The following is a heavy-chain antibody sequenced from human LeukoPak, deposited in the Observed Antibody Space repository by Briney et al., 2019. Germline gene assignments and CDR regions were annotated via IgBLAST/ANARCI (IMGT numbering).Heavy chain of an antibody. CDR3: ARGAYCTSTLCYSLNAFDL. CDR1: GLTFSSYS. CDR2: VSGGGSTI. V-gene: IGHV3-48*04. J-gene: IGHJ3*01. D-gene: IGHD2-2*01. Sequence: GGSLRLSCAASGLTFSSYSTNWVRHTRGKGLEWVSFVSGGGSTIYYADSVKGRFTISRDNAKKSLYLEMNSLRAEDTALYYCARGAYCTSTLCYSLNAFDLWGQGTRVTVSS.